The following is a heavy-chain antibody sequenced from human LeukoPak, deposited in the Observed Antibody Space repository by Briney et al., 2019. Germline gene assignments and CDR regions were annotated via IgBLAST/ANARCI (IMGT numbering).Heavy chain of an antibody. Sequence: PSETLSLTCTVSAGSISTSNYYWGWIRQPPGKGLEWIGSIYYSGSTYYNPSLKSRVTISVDTSKNQFSLKLSSVTAADTAVYYCARATKRQLLGAFDIWGQGTMVTVSS. CDR2: IYYSGST. J-gene: IGHJ3*02. CDR1: AGSISTSNYY. CDR3: ARATKRQLLGAFDI. D-gene: IGHD1-1*01. V-gene: IGHV4-39*07.